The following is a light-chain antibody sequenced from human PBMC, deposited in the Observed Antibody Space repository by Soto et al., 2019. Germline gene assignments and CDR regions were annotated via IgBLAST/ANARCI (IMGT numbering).Light chain of an antibody. CDR2: GAS. V-gene: IGKV3-15*01. CDR1: QSVPNNY. J-gene: IGKJ1*01. CDR3: QQYDIWPPT. Sequence: EIVLTQSPATLSLSPGDRATLSCGASQSVPNNYLAWYQQKPGQAPRLLIYGASTRATGIPARFSGSGSGTEFTLTISSLQSEDFAVYYCQQYDIWPPTFGQGTKVDIK.